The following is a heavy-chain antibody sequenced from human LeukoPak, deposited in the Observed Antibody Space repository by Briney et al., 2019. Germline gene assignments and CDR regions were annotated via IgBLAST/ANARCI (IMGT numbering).Heavy chain of an antibody. CDR1: GFTFSSYS. Sequence: PGGSLRLSCAASGFTFSSYSMNWVRQAPGKGLEWVSSISSSSSYIYYADSVKGRFTISRDNAKNSLYLQMNSLRAEDTAVYYCAREGRWEPPAGFDYWGQGTLVTVSS. J-gene: IGHJ4*02. D-gene: IGHD1-26*01. CDR3: AREGRWEPPAGFDY. CDR2: ISSSSSYI. V-gene: IGHV3-21*01.